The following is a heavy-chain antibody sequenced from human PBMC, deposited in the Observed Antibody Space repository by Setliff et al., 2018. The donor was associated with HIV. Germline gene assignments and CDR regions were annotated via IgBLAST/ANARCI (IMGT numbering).Heavy chain of an antibody. V-gene: IGHV1-24*01. D-gene: IGHD6-13*01. CDR1: GYTLTELS. J-gene: IGHJ1*01. Sequence: ASEKVSCMLSGYTLTELSIHWVRQAPGKGLEWMANFDPEDGETFYAQKFQGRLTMTEDTSTDTAYMELSSLRSDDTAMYYCATDPGYSSTWYSESFQHWGQGTVVTVSS. CDR3: ATDPGYSSTWYSESFQH. CDR2: FDPEDGET.